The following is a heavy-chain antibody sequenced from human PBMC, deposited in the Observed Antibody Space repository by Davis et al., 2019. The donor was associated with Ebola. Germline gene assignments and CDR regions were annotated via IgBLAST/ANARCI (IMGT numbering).Heavy chain of an antibody. V-gene: IGHV3-53*01. D-gene: IGHD3-22*01. CDR2: IYSGGST. CDR1: GFTVSSNY. Sequence: GESLKISCAASGFTVSSNYMSWVRQAPGKGLEWVSVIYSGGSTYYADSVKGRFTISRDNSKNTLYLQMNSLRAEDTAVYYCARDLSYYDSSGYYDYWGQGTLVTVSS. CDR3: ARDLSYYDSSGYYDY. J-gene: IGHJ4*02.